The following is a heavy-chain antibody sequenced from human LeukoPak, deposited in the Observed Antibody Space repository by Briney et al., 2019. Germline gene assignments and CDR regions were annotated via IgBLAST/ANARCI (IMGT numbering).Heavy chain of an antibody. CDR1: GGSFSGYY. D-gene: IGHD6-13*01. CDR3: AISSPYSSSWANYYYYYGMDV. CDR2: INHSGST. V-gene: IGHV4-34*01. J-gene: IGHJ6*02. Sequence: PSETLSLTCAVYGGSFSGYYWTWIRQPPGKGLEWIGEINHSGSTTYKPSLKSRVTISVDTSKNHFSLRLTSVTAADTAVYYCAISSPYSSSWANYYYYYGMDVWGQGTTVTVSS.